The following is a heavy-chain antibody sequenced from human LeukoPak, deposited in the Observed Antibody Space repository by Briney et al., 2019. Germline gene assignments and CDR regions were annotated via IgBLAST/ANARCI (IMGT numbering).Heavy chain of an antibody. V-gene: IGHV3-13*01. Sequence: GGSLRLSCAASGFDFSTSDMHWVRQAAGKGLEWVSGIGKAGDTYYLDSVRGRLTIFRENDENSVYLQMINLRAGDTAVYYCARGDYMGFDPWGQGTLVTVSS. J-gene: IGHJ5*02. CDR3: ARGDYMGFDP. CDR1: GFDFSTSD. D-gene: IGHD4-11*01. CDR2: IGKAGDT.